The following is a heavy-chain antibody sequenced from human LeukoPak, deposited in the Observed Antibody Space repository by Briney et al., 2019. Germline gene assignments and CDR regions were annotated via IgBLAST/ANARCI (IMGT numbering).Heavy chain of an antibody. J-gene: IGHJ4*02. CDR3: ASGYCSGGSCYWIDY. Sequence: GGSLRLSCAASGFTFSSYGMHWVRQAPGKGLEWVALIWYDGSNKYYADSVKGRFTISRDNSKNTLYLQMNSLRAEDTAVYYCASGYCSGGSCYWIDYWGQGTLVTVSS. D-gene: IGHD2-15*01. V-gene: IGHV3-33*01. CDR2: IWYDGSNK. CDR1: GFTFSSYG.